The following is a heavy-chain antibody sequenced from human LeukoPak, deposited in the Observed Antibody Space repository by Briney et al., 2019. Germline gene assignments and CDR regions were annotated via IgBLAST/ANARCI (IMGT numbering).Heavy chain of an antibody. CDR2: IYYSGTT. V-gene: IGHV4-39*07. CDR3: AGEAPGHTTTYNSFDP. D-gene: IGHD4-11*01. Sequence: SETLSLTCSVSAGSISSGSYFWGWIRQPPGKGLEWIGSIYYSGTTYYHPSLKSRVTMSVDTATNQFSLELSSVTAADTAVYYCAGEAPGHTTTYNSFDPWGQGILVTVSS. J-gene: IGHJ5*02. CDR1: AGSISSGSYF.